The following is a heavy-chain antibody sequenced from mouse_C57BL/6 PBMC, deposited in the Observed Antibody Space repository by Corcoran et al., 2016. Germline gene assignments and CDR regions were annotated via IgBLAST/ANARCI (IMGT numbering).Heavy chain of an antibody. CDR2: ISYDGSN. CDR3: ARVGDSSGPDYYAMDY. V-gene: IGHV3-6*01. D-gene: IGHD3-2*02. Sequence: DVQLQESGPGLVKPSQSLSLTCSVTGYSITSGYYWNWIRQFPGNKLEWMGYISYDGSNNYNPSLKNRISITRDTSKNQFFLKLNSVTTEDTATYYCARVGDSSGPDYYAMDYWGQGTSVTVSS. J-gene: IGHJ4*01. CDR1: GYSITSGYY.